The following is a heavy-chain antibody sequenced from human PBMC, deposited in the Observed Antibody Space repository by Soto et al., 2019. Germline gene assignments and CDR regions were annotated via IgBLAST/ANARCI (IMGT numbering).Heavy chain of an antibody. CDR2: IYYSGST. CDR3: ASPNYYDSSGYLPN. V-gene: IGHV4-39*01. CDR1: GGPHSSSSYY. D-gene: IGHD3-22*01. Sequence: PSETLSLTCTVSGGPHSSSSYYWGWIRQPPGKGVGWIGSIYYSGSTYYNPSLKSRVTISVDTSKNQFSLKLSSVTAADTAVYYCASPNYYDSSGYLPNWGQGTLVTVSS. J-gene: IGHJ4*02.